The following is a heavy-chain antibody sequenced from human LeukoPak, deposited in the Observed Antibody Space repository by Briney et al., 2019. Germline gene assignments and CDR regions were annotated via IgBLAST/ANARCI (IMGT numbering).Heavy chain of an antibody. J-gene: IGHJ5*02. CDR3: ARHYDILTGYSSWFDP. CDR2: TYYRSKWYN. V-gene: IGHV6-1*01. CDR1: GDSVSSNSAA. Sequence: SQTLSLTCAISGDSVSSNSAAWNWIRQSPSRGLEWLGRTYYRSKWYNDYAVSVKSRITINPDTSKNQFSLQLNSVTPEDTAVYYCARHYDILTGYSSWFDPWGQGTLVTVSS. D-gene: IGHD3-9*01.